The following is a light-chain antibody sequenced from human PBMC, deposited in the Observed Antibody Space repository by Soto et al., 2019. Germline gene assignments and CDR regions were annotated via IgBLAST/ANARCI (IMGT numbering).Light chain of an antibody. V-gene: IGLV1-40*01. Sequence: QSVLTQPPSVSGAPGQRVTISCTGSSSNIGAGYDVHWYQQLPGTAPKLLIYGNSNRPSGVPDRFSGSKSGTSASLANTGLQAEDEADYSCQSYDSSLSGWVFGGGTTLTVL. CDR3: QSYDSSLSGWV. J-gene: IGLJ3*02. CDR1: SSNIGAGYD. CDR2: GNS.